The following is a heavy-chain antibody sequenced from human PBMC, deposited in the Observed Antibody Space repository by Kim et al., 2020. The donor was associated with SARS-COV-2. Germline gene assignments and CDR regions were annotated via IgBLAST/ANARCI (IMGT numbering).Heavy chain of an antibody. D-gene: IGHD3-22*01. CDR2: IYYIGGT. J-gene: IGHJ5*02. V-gene: IGHV4-59*01. Sequence: SETLSLTCTVSGGSIRSYYWSWIRQPPGKGLEWIGYIYYIGGTNYNPSLKSRVTTSLDTSKNQFSLKLSSVTAADTAVYYFARRGGDYYDSRGYFPFDPWGQATLVTVSS. CDR1: GGSIRSYY. CDR3: ARRGGDYYDSRGYFPFDP.